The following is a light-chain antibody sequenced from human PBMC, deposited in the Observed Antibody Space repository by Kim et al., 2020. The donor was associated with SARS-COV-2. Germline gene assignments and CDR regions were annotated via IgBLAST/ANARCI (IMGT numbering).Light chain of an antibody. CDR3: QSYDATNHCV. Sequence: KTVTISSTRSSGNIVSNFVQWYQQRPGSAPTTLIYDDDKRPSGVPDRFSGSIDTSSNSASLTISGLQTEDEAAYYCQSYDATNHCVFGTGTKVTVL. J-gene: IGLJ1*01. CDR2: DDD. V-gene: IGLV6-57*03. CDR1: SGNIVSNF.